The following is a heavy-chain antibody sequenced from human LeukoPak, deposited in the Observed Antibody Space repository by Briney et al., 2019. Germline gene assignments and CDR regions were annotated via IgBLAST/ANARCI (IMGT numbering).Heavy chain of an antibody. V-gene: IGHV1-8*03. Sequence: GASVKVSCKASGYTFTGYYMHWVRQAPGQGLEWMGWMNPNSGNTGYAQEFQGRVTITRNTSISTAYMELSSLRSEDTAVYYCARGREAAIGYYYYYMDVWGKGTTVTVSS. CDR1: GYTFTGYY. J-gene: IGHJ6*03. D-gene: IGHD2-2*02. CDR3: ARGREAAIGYYYYYMDV. CDR2: MNPNSGNT.